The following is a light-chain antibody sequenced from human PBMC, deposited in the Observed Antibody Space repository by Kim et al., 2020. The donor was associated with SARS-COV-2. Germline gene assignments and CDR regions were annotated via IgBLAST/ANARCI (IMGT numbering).Light chain of an antibody. CDR3: NSRDSSGNLYWV. CDR1: SLRSYY. J-gene: IGLJ3*02. CDR2: GKN. Sequence: TVRITCQGDSLRSYYASWYQQKPGQAPVLVIYGKNNRPSGIPDRFSGSRSGNTASLTITGAQAEDEADYYCNSRDSSGNLYWVFGGGTQLTVL. V-gene: IGLV3-19*01.